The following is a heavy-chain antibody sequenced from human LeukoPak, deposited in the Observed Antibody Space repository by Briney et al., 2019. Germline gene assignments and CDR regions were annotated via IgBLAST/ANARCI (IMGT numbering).Heavy chain of an antibody. CDR2: IGSGSGYI. V-gene: IGHV3-21*01. CDR3: VRGWFDF. J-gene: IGHJ5*01. CDR1: GFTFSSYT. Sequence: PGGSLRLSCATSGFTFSSYTMSWVRQTPGKGLEWVSSIGSGSGYIKYAGSVKGRFTISRDNAENSVFLQMSSLRVDDTALYYCVRGWFDFWGQGTPVTVSS.